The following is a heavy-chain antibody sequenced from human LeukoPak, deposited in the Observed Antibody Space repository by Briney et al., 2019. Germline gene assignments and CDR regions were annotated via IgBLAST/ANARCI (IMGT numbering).Heavy chain of an antibody. D-gene: IGHD1-26*01. CDR2: ISGSGGST. CDR3: ARGGVYSGSYYRLLDY. Sequence: PGGSLRLSCAASGFTFSSYAMSWVRQAPGKGLEWVSAISGSGGSTYYADSVKGRITISRDNSKNTLYLQMNSLRAEDTAVYYCARGGVYSGSYYRLLDYWGQGTLVTVSS. J-gene: IGHJ4*02. V-gene: IGHV3-23*01. CDR1: GFTFSSYA.